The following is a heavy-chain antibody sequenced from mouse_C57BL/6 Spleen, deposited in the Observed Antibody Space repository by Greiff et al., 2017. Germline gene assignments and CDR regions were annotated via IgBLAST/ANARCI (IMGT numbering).Heavy chain of an antibody. V-gene: IGHV1-54*01. D-gene: IGHD2-10*02. CDR3: AYGNYLNY. CDR2: INPGSGGT. CDR1: GYAFTNYL. J-gene: IGHJ4*01. Sequence: QVQLQQSGAELVRPGTSVKVSCKASGYAFTNYLIEWVKQRPGQGLEWIGVINPGSGGTNYNEKFKGKATLTADKSSSTAYMQLSSLTSEDSAVYFCAYGNYLNYWGQGTSVTVSS.